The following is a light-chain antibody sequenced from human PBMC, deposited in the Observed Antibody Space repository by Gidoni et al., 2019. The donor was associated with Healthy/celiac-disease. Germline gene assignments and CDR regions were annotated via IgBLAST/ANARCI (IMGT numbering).Light chain of an antibody. V-gene: IGKV1-5*01. CDR2: DAS. CDR1: QSISSW. J-gene: IGKJ1*01. CDR3: QQYNSYSPVT. Sequence: DIQMTQSPSTLSASVGDRVTIPPRASQSISSWLAWYQQKPGKAPKLLIYDASSLESGVPSRFSGSGSGTEFTLTISSLQPDDFATYYCQQYNSYSPVTFGQGTKVEIK.